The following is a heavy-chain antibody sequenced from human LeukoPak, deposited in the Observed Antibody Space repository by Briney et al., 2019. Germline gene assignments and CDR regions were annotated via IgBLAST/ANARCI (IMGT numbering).Heavy chain of an antibody. Sequence: GGSLRLSCAASGFTFSSYAMSWVRQAPGKGLEWVSTISGSGASTHYADSVKGRFTISRDNSKNTLYLQMNSLRAEDTAVYYCAKGSGPYGSGSYFDYWGQGTLVTVSS. D-gene: IGHD3-10*01. CDR1: GFTFSSYA. V-gene: IGHV3-23*01. CDR3: AKGSGPYGSGSYFDY. CDR2: ISGSGAST. J-gene: IGHJ4*02.